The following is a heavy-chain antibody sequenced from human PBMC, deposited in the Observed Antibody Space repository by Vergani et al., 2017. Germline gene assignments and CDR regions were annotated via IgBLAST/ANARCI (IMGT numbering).Heavy chain of an antibody. J-gene: IGHJ5*02. CDR2: IYYSGST. CDR3: TRVGSSQGTWVDP. V-gene: IGHV4-59*01. Sequence: QVQLQESGPGLVKPSETLSLTCTVSGGSISSYYWSWIRQPPGKGLEWIGYIYYSGSTNYNPSLKSRVTISVDTSKNQFSLKLSSVTAADTAVYYCTRVGSSQGTWVDPWGRGTLVTVSA. D-gene: IGHD6-13*01. CDR1: GGSISSYY.